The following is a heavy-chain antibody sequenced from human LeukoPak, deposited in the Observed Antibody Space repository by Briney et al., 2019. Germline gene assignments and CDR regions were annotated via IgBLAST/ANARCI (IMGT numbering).Heavy chain of an antibody. CDR3: ARDAFDI. V-gene: IGHV3-11*04. Sequence: GGSLRLSCAASGFILRDHYMSWIRQAPGQGLECVSSISPTGTTIYYADSVKGRFTISRDNAKNSLYLQMNSLRAEDTAVYYCARDAFDIWGQGTMVTVSS. CDR2: ISPTGTTI. CDR1: GFILRDHY. J-gene: IGHJ3*02.